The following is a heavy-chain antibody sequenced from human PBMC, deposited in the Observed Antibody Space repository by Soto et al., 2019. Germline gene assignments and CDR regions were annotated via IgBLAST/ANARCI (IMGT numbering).Heavy chain of an antibody. V-gene: IGHV3-48*01. Sequence: EVQLVESGGGLGQPGGSLRLSCAASGFTFSSYSMSWVRQAPGKGLEGVSYISSTSNTIYYADSVKGRFTISRDNATNSRYLHMHSPSAEDTAVYYWARDRGCSGGLCYRDLGYWGQGTLVTVSS. J-gene: IGHJ4*02. D-gene: IGHD2-15*01. CDR3: ARDRGCSGGLCYRDLGY. CDR2: ISSTSNTI. CDR1: GFTFSSYS.